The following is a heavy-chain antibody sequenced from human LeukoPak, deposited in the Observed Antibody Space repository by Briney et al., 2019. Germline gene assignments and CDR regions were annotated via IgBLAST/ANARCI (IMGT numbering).Heavy chain of an antibody. CDR3: ARDSPPAVAGRRDYYGMDV. J-gene: IGHJ6*02. Sequence: SETLSLTCAVYGGSFSGYYWSWIRQPPGKGLEWIGEINHSGSTNYNPSLKSRVTISVDTSKNQFSLKLSSVTAADTAVYYCARDSPPAVAGRRDYYGMDVWGQGTTVTVSS. V-gene: IGHV4-34*01. CDR1: GGSFSGYY. CDR2: INHSGST. D-gene: IGHD6-19*01.